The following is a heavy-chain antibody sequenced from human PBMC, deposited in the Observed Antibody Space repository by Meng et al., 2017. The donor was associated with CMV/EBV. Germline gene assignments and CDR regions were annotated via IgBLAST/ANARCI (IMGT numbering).Heavy chain of an antibody. CDR2: ISYDGSNK. D-gene: IGHD2-2*01. CDR1: GFTFSSYA. Sequence: GGSLRLSCAASGFTFSSYAMHWVRQAPGKGLEWVAVISYDGSNKYYADSVKGRFTISRDNSKNTLYLQMNSLRAEDTAVYYCVGGIVVVPAAIHYYYYGMDVWGQGTTVTVSS. J-gene: IGHJ6*02. V-gene: IGHV3-30*04. CDR3: VGGIVVVPAAIHYYYYGMDV.